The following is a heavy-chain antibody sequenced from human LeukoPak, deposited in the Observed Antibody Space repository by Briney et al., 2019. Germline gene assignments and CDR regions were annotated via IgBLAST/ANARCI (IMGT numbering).Heavy chain of an antibody. J-gene: IGHJ4*02. CDR2: IYTSGST. CDR3: ASSTGSGSYYPLFDY. CDR1: GGSISSGSYS. V-gene: IGHV4-61*02. Sequence: KTSETLSLTCTVSGGSISSGSYSWSWIRQPAGKGLEWIGSIYTSGSTNYNPSLKSRVTISVDTSKNQFSMKLSSVTAADTAVYYCASSTGSGSYYPLFDYWGQGTLVTVSS. D-gene: IGHD3-10*01.